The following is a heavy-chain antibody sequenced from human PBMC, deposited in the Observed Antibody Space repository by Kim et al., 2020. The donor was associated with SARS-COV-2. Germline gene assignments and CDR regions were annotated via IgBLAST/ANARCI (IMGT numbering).Heavy chain of an antibody. D-gene: IGHD2-15*01. CDR1: GGSFSGYY. V-gene: IGHV4-34*01. J-gene: IGHJ5*02. Sequence: SETLSLTCAVYGGSFSGYYWSWIRQPPGKGLEWIGEINHSGSTNYNPSLKSRVTISVDTSKNQFSLKLSSVTAADTAVYYCARNRYCSGGSCYSFWFDP. CDR2: INHSGST. CDR3: ARNRYCSGGSCYSFWFDP.